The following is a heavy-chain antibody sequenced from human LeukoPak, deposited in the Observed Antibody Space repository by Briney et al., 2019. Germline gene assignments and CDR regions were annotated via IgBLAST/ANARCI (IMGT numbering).Heavy chain of an antibody. J-gene: IGHJ4*02. V-gene: IGHV4-34*01. CDR2: INHSGST. CDR1: GGSFRGYY. D-gene: IGHD6-6*01. Sequence: SETLSLTCAGYGGSFRGYYWSWIRQPPGKGLEWIGEINHSGSTNYNPSLKSRVTISVDTSKNQFSLKLSSVTAADTAVYYSARVVAARRNFDYWGQGTLVTVSS. CDR3: ARVVAARRNFDY.